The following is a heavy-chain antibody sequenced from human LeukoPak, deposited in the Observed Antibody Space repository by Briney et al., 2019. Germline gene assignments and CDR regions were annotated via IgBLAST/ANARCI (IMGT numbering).Heavy chain of an antibody. D-gene: IGHD1-7*01. CDR1: GYTLTELS. J-gene: IGHJ6*04. CDR3: ATGIPYVWNYGKTGWGL. V-gene: IGHV1-24*01. CDR2: FDPEDGET. Sequence: ASVKVSCQVSGYTLTELSMHWVRQAPGKGLEWMGGFDPEDGETIYAQKFQGRVTMTEDTSTDTAYMELSSLRSEDTAVYYCATGIPYVWNYGKTGWGLWGKGTTVTASS.